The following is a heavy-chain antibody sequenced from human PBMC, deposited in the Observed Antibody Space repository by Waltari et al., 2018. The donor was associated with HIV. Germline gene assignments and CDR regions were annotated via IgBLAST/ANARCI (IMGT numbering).Heavy chain of an antibody. Sequence: QVQLVQSGAEVKKPGASVKVSCKASGYTFTNYYIHWVRQAPGQGLEWMARINPSGGSKSHAQKCQGRVTRTRDTATSTVYMELSSLRSEDTAVYYCARDKAVGIITSVFNMWGQGTMVIVSS. J-gene: IGHJ3*02. CDR2: INPSGGSK. CDR3: ARDKAVGIITSVFNM. V-gene: IGHV1-46*01. D-gene: IGHD3-3*01. CDR1: GYTFTNYY.